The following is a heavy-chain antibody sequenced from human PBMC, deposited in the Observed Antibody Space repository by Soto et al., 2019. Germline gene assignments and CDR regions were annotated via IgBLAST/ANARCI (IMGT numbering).Heavy chain of an antibody. J-gene: IGHJ6*02. CDR1: GFTFSSYG. CDR3: AKDRRGRYGAYYYGMDV. V-gene: IGHV3-30*18. Sequence: QVQLVESGGGVVQPGRSLRLSCAASGFTFSSYGMHWVRQAPGKGLEWVAVISYDGSNKYYADSVKGRFTISRDNSKNTLYLQMNSLRAEDTAVYYCAKDRRGRYGAYYYGMDVWGQGTTVTVSS. CDR2: ISYDGSNK. D-gene: IGHD1-26*01.